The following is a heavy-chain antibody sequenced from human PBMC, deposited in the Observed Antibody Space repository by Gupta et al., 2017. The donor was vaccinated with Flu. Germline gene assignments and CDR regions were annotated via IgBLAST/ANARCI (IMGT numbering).Heavy chain of an antibody. CDR3: AKDFYDGSGYPSY. Sequence: EVQLVESGGDWVQPGGSLRLSCPASGFTFTRYAMHWVRQTPGRGLECVAYISSMSDTSYYAASVKGRFTVSRDNAKNSLFLQMNSLRAEDTAEYYCAKDFYDGSGYPSYWGQGTLVTVSS. CDR1: GFTFTRYA. J-gene: IGHJ4*02. CDR2: ISSMSDTS. V-gene: IGHV3-48*04. D-gene: IGHD3-22*01.